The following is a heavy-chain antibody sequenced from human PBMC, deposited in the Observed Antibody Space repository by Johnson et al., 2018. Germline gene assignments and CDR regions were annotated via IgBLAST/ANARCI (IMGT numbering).Heavy chain of an antibody. CDR2: IRSKANSYAT. D-gene: IGHD6-13*01. J-gene: IGHJ6*02. CDR1: GFTFSSYS. CDR3: TRIAEWGAYDYYGMDV. Sequence: VQLVESGGGLVKPGGSLRLSCAASGFTFSSYSMNWVRQASGKGLEWVGRIRSKANSYATAYAASVKGRFTISRDDSKNTAYLQMNSLKTEDTAVYYCTRIAEWGAYDYYGMDVWGQGTTVTVSS. V-gene: IGHV3-73*01.